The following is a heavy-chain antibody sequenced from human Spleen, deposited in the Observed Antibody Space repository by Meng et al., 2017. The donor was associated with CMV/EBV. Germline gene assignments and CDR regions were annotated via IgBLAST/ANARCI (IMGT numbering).Heavy chain of an antibody. CDR1: GFTFSGYW. CDR3: ARDVVGATG. J-gene: IGHJ4*02. CDR2: INGDGTST. V-gene: IGHV3-74*01. Sequence: GGSLRLTCAASGFTFSGYWMYWVRQAPGKGLVWVSSINGDGTSTSYADSVEGRFTISRDNAGNTLYLQMNGVSAEDTALYYCARDVVGATGWGQGTLVTVSS. D-gene: IGHD1-26*01.